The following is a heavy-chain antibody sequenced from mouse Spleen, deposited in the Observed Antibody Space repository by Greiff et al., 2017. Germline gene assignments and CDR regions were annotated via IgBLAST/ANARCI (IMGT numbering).Heavy chain of an antibody. CDR3: ARFPYYYAMDY. Sequence: GLEWIGMIHPNSGSTNYNEKFKSKATLTVDKSSSTAYMQLSSLTSEDSAVYYCARFPYYYAMDYWGQGTSVTVSS. J-gene: IGHJ4*01. V-gene: IGHV1-64*01. CDR2: IHPNSGST.